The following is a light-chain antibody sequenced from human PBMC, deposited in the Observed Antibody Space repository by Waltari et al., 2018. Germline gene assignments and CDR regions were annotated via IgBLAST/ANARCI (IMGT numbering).Light chain of an antibody. Sequence: DVVMTQSPLSLPVSLGQPASISCRSSQSLVHTDGHTYLNWFQQRPGQSTRRLIYKVSSRDSGVPDRFSGSGSDTAFTLKISRVEAEDVGIYYCMQATNWPLTFGQGTKVEIQ. CDR3: MQATNWPLT. CDR1: QSLVHTDGHTY. CDR2: KVS. V-gene: IGKV2-30*02. J-gene: IGKJ1*01.